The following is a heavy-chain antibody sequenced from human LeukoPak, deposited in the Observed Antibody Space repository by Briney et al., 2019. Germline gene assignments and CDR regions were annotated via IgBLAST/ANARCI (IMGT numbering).Heavy chain of an antibody. J-gene: IGHJ4*02. CDR3: AKHSSSLADSFDY. V-gene: IGHV5-51*01. CDR1: DSFFISYW. Sequence: GGSLQISCQGSDSFFISYWIGWVRRLPGKGLEWMGIIYPGDSDDRYSPSFQGQVTISADKPISTAYLQWSSLKASDTAMYHCAKHSSSLADSFDYWGQGTLVTVSS. CDR2: IYPGDSDD.